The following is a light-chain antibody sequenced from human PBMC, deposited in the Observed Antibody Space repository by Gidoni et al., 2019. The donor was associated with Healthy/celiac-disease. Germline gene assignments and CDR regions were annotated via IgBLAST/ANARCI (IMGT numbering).Light chain of an antibody. J-gene: IGKJ2*01. CDR2: KAS. V-gene: IGKV1-5*03. CDR1: QSISSW. CDR3: QQYNSYWYT. Sequence: DIQMTQSPSTLSASVGDRVTITCRASQSISSWLAWYQQKPGKAPKLLIYKASSLDSGVPSRFSGSGSGTEFTLTISSLQPDDCATYYCQQYNSYWYTFGQGTKLEIK.